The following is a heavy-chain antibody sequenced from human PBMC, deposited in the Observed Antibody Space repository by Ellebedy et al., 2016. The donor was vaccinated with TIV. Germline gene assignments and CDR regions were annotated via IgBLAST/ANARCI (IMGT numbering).Heavy chain of an antibody. CDR3: ATAVRDDWSLSL. CDR2: ISLSGSP. D-gene: IGHD3-9*01. CDR1: GGSISSYY. J-gene: IGHJ4*02. V-gene: IGHV4-59*04. Sequence: MPGGSLRLSCTVSGGSISSYYWSWIRQPPGKGLEWIGEISLSGSPNYNPSLRGRVTMSLDTSKNHFSLNLTSVTAADTAVYYCATAVRDDWSLSLWGQGTQVTVSS.